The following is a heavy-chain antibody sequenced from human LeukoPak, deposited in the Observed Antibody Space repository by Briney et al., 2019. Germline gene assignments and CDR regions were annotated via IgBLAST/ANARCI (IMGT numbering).Heavy chain of an antibody. V-gene: IGHV3-74*01. CDR1: GFSLSSFW. CDR2: INSDGSST. J-gene: IGHJ4*02. D-gene: IGHD4-17*01. Sequence: GGSLRLSCAASGFSLSSFWMHWVRQAPGKGLVWVSRINSDGSSTLYADSVKGRFTISRDNAKNTLYLQMNSLRAEDTAVYYCARDDYGDYYFDYWGQGTLVTVSS. CDR3: ARDDYGDYYFDY.